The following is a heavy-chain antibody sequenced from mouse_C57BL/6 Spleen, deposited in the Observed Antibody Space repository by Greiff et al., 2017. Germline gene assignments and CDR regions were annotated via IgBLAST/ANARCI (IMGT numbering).Heavy chain of an antibody. J-gene: IGHJ2*01. CDR3: TKGSRDFDD. Sequence: VQLQQSGADLVRPGASVKLSCTASGFNIKDYYMHWVKQRPEQGLEWIGRIDPEDGDTEYAPKFQGKATMTADTSSNTAYLQLSGLTSEDTAVYYCTKGSRDFDDWGQGTTLTVSS. D-gene: IGHD1-1*01. V-gene: IGHV14-1*01. CDR1: GFNIKDYY. CDR2: IDPEDGDT.